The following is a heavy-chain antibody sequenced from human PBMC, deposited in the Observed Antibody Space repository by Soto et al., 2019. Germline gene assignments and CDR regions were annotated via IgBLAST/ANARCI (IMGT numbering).Heavy chain of an antibody. CDR2: IIPIFGTA. CDR1: GGTFSSYA. V-gene: IGHV1-69*06. J-gene: IGHJ6*02. Sequence: QVQLVQSGAEVKKPGSSVKVSCKASGGTFSSYAISWVRQAPRQGLEWMGGIIPIFGTANYAQKFQGRVTISADKSTSTAYMELRSLRSEDTAVYYCARAMLLVVAAGSEGYDYYGMDVWAQGTTVTVSS. CDR3: ARAMLLVVAAGSEGYDYYGMDV. D-gene: IGHD2-2*01.